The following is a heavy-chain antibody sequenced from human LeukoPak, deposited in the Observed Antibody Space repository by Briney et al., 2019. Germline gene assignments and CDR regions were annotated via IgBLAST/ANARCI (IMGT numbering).Heavy chain of an antibody. CDR1: GLAFSDSY. CDR3: ARGHWELAY. CDR2: ITTGGDII. J-gene: IGHJ4*02. V-gene: IGHV3-11*01. Sequence: PGGSLRLSCAVSGLAFSDSYMSWIRQAPGKGLEWVSYITTGGDIIYYANSVKGRFTVSRDSAKNSLYLQMNSLRAEDTAVYYCARGHWELAYWGQGTLVIVSS. D-gene: IGHD4-23*01.